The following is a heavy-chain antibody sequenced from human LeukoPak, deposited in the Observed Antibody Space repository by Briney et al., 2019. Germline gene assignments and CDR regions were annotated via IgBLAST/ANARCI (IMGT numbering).Heavy chain of an antibody. CDR1: GFTFSSYA. Sequence: GGSLRLSCAASGFTFSSYAMSWVRQAPGKGLEWVSAIRGSGGSTYYADSVKGRFTISRDNAKNSLYLQMNSLRAEDTAVYYCARATMTYYYDSSAHPDYWGQGTLVTVSS. D-gene: IGHD3-22*01. CDR3: ARATMTYYYDSSAHPDY. CDR2: IRGSGGST. V-gene: IGHV3-23*01. J-gene: IGHJ4*02.